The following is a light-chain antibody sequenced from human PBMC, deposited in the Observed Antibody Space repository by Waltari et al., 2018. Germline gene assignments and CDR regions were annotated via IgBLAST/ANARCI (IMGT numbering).Light chain of an antibody. CDR3: QQYSSFST. CDR2: MAS. CDR1: QSVGTW. Sequence: DIQMTQSPSTLSASVGDRVPIPCRASQSVGTWLAWYQQKPGKAPKLLIYMASSLESGVPSRFSGSGSGKEFTLTISSLQPDDFATYSCQQYSSFSTFGQGTKV. V-gene: IGKV1-5*03. J-gene: IGKJ2*01.